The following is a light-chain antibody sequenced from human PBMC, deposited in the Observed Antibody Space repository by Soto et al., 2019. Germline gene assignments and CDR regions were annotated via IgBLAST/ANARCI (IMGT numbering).Light chain of an antibody. Sequence: EVILTQSPGTLSLSPGDRATLSCRASQSVSNNYLDWYQEKPGQAPRLLIFGSSDRATGIPDRFSGSGSGTEFTLTISRLEPEDFAVYYCQKYGSSPPYTFGQGTKLEIK. CDR2: GSS. CDR3: QKYGSSPPYT. J-gene: IGKJ2*01. V-gene: IGKV3-20*01. CDR1: QSVSNNY.